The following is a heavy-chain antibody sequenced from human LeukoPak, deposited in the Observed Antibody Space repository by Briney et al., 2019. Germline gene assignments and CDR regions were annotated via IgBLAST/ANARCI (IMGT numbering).Heavy chain of an antibody. CDR1: GFSFSNYV. CDR3: ARSPFGGVFVIGDY. D-gene: IGHD3-16*02. Sequence: GRSESLFCAASGFSFSNYVVHGVSQAPGKGLEWVAVISYDGNIEYYADSVKGRFTISRDNSKNTLYLQMNSLRAEDTAAYYCARSPFGGVFVIGDYWGQGVLVTFSS. J-gene: IGHJ4*02. CDR2: ISYDGNIE. V-gene: IGHV3-30*03.